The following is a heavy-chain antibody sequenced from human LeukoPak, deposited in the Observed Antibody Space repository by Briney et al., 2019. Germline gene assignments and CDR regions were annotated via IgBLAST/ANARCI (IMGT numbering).Heavy chain of an antibody. CDR3: AKGGDVIAAAPSWFDP. Sequence: GGSLRLSCAASGFTFSSYAMSWVRQAPGKGLEWVSAISGSGGSTYYADSVKGRFTISRDNSKNTLYLQMNSLRAEDTAVYYCAKGGDVIAAAPSWFDPWGQGILVTVSS. D-gene: IGHD6-13*01. V-gene: IGHV3-23*01. J-gene: IGHJ5*02. CDR2: ISGSGGST. CDR1: GFTFSSYA.